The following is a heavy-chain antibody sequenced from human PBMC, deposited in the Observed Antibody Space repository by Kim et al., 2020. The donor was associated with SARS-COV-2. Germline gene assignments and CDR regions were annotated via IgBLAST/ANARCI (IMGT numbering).Heavy chain of an antibody. CDR1: GYDFRNFA. CDR2: ISASGGSA. D-gene: IGHD2-2*01. CDR3: TRDITSSGVYAD. J-gene: IGHJ4*02. Sequence: GGSLRLSCTASGYDFRNFAMTWARQPPGKGLEWVATISASGGSAYYADSVEGRFTISRDNSENKVFLQMSRLRAEDTAFYFCTRDITSSGVYADWGQGTL. V-gene: IGHV3-23*01.